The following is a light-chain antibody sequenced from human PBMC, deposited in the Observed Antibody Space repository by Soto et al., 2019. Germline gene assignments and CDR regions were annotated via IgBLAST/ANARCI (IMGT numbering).Light chain of an antibody. CDR3: QTWGTGIPVV. Sequence: QPVLTQSPSASASLGASVKLTCTLTSGHSSYAIAWHQQQPEKGPRYLMKVNSDGSHSKGDGIPDRFSGSSSGAERYLTISSLQSEDEADYYCQTWGTGIPVVFGGGTQLTVL. CDR1: SGHSSYA. V-gene: IGLV4-69*01. J-gene: IGLJ2*01. CDR2: VNSDGSH.